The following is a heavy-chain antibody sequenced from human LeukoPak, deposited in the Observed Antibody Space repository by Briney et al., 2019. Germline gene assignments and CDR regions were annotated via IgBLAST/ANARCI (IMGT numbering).Heavy chain of an antibody. CDR3: ARGCSGGSCFGDFDY. Sequence: AGSLRLSCVASGFTFSSYGMNWVRQAPGKGLEWISYISSSSSTIYYADSVKGRFTISRDNAKNSLYLQMNSLRDEDTAVYYCARGCSGGSCFGDFDYWGQGTLGTVSS. J-gene: IGHJ4*02. CDR1: GFTFSSYG. CDR2: ISSSSSTI. V-gene: IGHV3-48*02. D-gene: IGHD2-15*01.